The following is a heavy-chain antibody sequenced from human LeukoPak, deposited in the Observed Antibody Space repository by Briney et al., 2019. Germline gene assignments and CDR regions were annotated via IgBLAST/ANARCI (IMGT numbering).Heavy chain of an antibody. Sequence: PGGSLRLSCAASGFTFSSCWMSWVRQAPGEGLEWVANIKQDGSEKYYVDSVKGRFTISRDNAKNSLYLQMNSLRAEDTAVYYCARWDDSSGYYGGYYFDYWGQGTLVTVSS. CDR3: ARWDDSSGYYGGYYFDY. CDR2: IKQDGSEK. D-gene: IGHD3-22*01. V-gene: IGHV3-7*01. J-gene: IGHJ4*02. CDR1: GFTFSSCW.